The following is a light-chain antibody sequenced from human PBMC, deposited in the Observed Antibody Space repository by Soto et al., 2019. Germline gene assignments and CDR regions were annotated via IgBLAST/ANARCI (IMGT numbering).Light chain of an antibody. V-gene: IGLV2-14*02. CDR2: EVS. CDR1: SSDVGSYNL. J-gene: IGLJ1*01. CDR3: SSFTTSSTRV. Sequence: QSALTQPASVSGSPGQSITISCTGTSSDVGSYNLVSWYQQYPGKAPKLMIYEVSYRPSGVSNRFSGSKSGNTASLTISGLQAKDEADYYCSSFTTSSTRVFGTGTKLTVL.